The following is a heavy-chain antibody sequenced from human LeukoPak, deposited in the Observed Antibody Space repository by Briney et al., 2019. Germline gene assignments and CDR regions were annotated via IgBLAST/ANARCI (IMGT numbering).Heavy chain of an antibody. CDR1: GFTLSSSE. D-gene: IGHD3/OR15-3a*01. CDR3: ARPTWTNYMDV. J-gene: IGHJ6*03. CDR2: ISRSGSTI. V-gene: IGHV3-48*03. Sequence: GGSLRLSCAASGFTLSSSEMNWVRQAPGKGLEWVSCISRSGSTIFYADSVKGRFTISRDNAKNSVSLQMNSLRAQDTAVYFCARPTWTNYMDVWGKGTAVTISS.